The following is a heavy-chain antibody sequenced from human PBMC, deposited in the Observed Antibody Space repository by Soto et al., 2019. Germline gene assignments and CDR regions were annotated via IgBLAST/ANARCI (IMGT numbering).Heavy chain of an antibody. CDR2: IYYTGNT. J-gene: IGHJ4*02. D-gene: IGHD3-22*01. CDR1: GASISGGDYY. V-gene: IGHV4-30-4*01. CDR3: ARATYDSSTYYLDY. Sequence: QVQLQESGPGLVKPSQTLSLTCTVSGASISGGDYYWTWIRQPPGKGLEWIGSIYYTGNTHSNPSLESRLFISVDPSNNQFALRLTSVTAPDTAIYYCARATYDSSTYYLDYWGQGTLVTVSS.